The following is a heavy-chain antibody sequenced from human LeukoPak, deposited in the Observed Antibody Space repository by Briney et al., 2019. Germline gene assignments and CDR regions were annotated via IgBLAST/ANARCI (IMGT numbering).Heavy chain of an antibody. CDR3: ARGIRRQGRYFDD. D-gene: IGHD1-1*01. V-gene: IGHV4-59*01. CDR1: GASIRSSY. Sequence: SETLSLTCTVSGASIRSSYWSWIRQPPGKGLEWIGYISYTGSTNYNPSLKSRVSLSVDTSKNQFSLELSSVTAADTAVYFCARGIRRQGRYFDDWGQGTLVTVSS. CDR2: ISYTGST. J-gene: IGHJ4*02.